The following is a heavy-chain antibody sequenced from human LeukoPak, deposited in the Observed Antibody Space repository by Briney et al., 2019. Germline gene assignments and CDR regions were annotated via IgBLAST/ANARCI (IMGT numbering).Heavy chain of an antibody. V-gene: IGHV1-46*01. J-gene: IGHJ5*02. CDR2: INPSGGST. D-gene: IGHD3-3*01. CDR3: ARDSTGPTYYDFWSGYYTAWFDP. Sequence: ASVKVSCKASGYTFTSYYMHWVRQAPGQGLEWMGIINPSGGSTSYAQKFQGRVTMTRDMSTSTVYMELSSLRSEDTAVYYCARDSTGPTYYDFWSGYYTAWFDPWGQGTLVTVSS. CDR1: GYTFTSYY.